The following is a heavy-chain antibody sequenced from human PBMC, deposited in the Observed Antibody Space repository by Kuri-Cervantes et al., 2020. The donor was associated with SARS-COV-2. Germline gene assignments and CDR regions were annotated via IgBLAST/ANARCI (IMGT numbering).Heavy chain of an antibody. CDR2: IYYSGST. V-gene: IGHV4-61*05. D-gene: IGHD6-13*01. Sequence: GSLRLSCTVSGGSISSSSYYWGWIRQPPGKGLEWIGYIYYSGSTNYNPSLKGRVTISVDTSKNQFSLKLSSVTAADTAVYYCARWIAAALDYWGQGTLVTVSS. J-gene: IGHJ4*02. CDR1: GGSISSSSYY. CDR3: ARWIAAALDY.